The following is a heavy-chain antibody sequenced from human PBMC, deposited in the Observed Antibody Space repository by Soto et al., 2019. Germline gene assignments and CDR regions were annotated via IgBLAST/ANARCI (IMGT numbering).Heavy chain of an antibody. Sequence: EVQLLESGGGLVQPGGSLRLSCAASGFTFSSYAMSWVRQAPGKGLEWVSAISGSGGSTYYADSVKGRFTISRDNSKNTLYLHMNSLRAEDTAVYSCAKDLDTAMVTKDYYYGMDVWGQGTTVTVSS. CDR3: AKDLDTAMVTKDYYYGMDV. CDR2: ISGSGGST. CDR1: GFTFSSYA. D-gene: IGHD5-18*01. J-gene: IGHJ6*02. V-gene: IGHV3-23*01.